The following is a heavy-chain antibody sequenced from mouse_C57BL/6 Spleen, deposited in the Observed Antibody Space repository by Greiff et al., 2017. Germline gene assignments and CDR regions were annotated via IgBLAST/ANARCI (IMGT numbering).Heavy chain of an antibody. CDR3: AIGGTVVAPLFDY. J-gene: IGHJ2*01. D-gene: IGHD1-1*01. CDR1: GYSITSGYD. CDR2: ISYSGST. Sequence: DVKLQESGPGMVKPSQSLSLTCTVTGYSITSGYDWHWIRHFQGNKLEWMGDISYSGSTNYNPSLKSRISITHNTSKNHFFLKLNSVTTEDTATYCCAIGGTVVAPLFDYWGQGTTLTVSS. V-gene: IGHV3-1*01.